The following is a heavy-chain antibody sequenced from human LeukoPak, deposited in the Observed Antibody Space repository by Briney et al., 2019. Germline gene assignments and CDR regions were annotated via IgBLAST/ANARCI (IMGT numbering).Heavy chain of an antibody. CDR3: ARAEGITMIVVIITD. CDR2: IYPGDSDT. CDR1: GCSFTSYW. J-gene: IGHJ4*02. V-gene: IGHV5-51*01. D-gene: IGHD3-22*01. Sequence: GESLKISCKGSGCSFTSYWIGWVRQMPGKGLEWMGIIYPGDSDTRYSPSFQGQVTISADKSISTAYLQWSSLKASDTAVYYCARAEGITMIVVIITDWGQGTLVTVSS.